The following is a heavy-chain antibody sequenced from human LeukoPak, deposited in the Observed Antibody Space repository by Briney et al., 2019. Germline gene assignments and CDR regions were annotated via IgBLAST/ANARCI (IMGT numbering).Heavy chain of an antibody. CDR1: GGSISSYY. CDR3: ATGRSIRYFDY. V-gene: IGHV4-59*08. J-gene: IGHJ4*02. CDR2: THYSGTT. D-gene: IGHD3-9*01. Sequence: SETLSLTCTVSGGSISSYYWNWMRQPPGQGLEWIGYTHYSGTTKYNPALESRVTISVDTSKSQFSLKLSSPTAADTAVYYCATGRSIRYFDYWGQGTLLSVS.